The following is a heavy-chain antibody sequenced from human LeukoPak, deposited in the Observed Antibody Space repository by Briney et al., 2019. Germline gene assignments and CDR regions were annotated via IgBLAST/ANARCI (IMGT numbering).Heavy chain of an antibody. V-gene: IGHV3-64*02. D-gene: IGHD6-19*01. Sequence: WGSLRLSCAASGFTCSSYAMHWVRLSPGKGLEYVSGISSNGGTTSYADSVQGRFTISRDNSKNTLYLQMGSLRGEDMAVYYCAKVGSGWPGYYFDYWGQGTLVTVSS. CDR2: ISSNGGTT. CDR3: AKVGSGWPGYYFDY. CDR1: GFTCSSYA. J-gene: IGHJ4*02.